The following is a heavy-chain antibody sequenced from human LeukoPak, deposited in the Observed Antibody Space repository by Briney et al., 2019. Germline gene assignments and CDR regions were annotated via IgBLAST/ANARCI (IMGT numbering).Heavy chain of an antibody. Sequence: SVKVSCKASGGTFSSYAISWVRQAPGQGLEWMGGIIPIFGTANYAQKFQGRVTITADESTSTAYMELSSLRSEDTAVYYCASPGDSSGLYYFDYWGQGILVTVSS. V-gene: IGHV1-69*13. CDR1: GGTFSSYA. CDR2: IIPIFGTA. CDR3: ASPGDSSGLYYFDY. D-gene: IGHD3-22*01. J-gene: IGHJ4*02.